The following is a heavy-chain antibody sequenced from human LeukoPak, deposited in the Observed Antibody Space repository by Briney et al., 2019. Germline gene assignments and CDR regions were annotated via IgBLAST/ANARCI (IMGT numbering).Heavy chain of an antibody. CDR2: IKQGGGET. Sequence: GGSLRLPCAASGFTFSNYWMNWVRQAPGKGLEWVANIKQGGGETYNVDSVKGRFSISRDNAKNSLYLQMNSLRAEDTAVYYCARGADGAFDYWGQGIVVTVSP. CDR1: GFTFSNYW. J-gene: IGHJ4*02. CDR3: ARGADGAFDY. V-gene: IGHV3-7*01. D-gene: IGHD5-24*01.